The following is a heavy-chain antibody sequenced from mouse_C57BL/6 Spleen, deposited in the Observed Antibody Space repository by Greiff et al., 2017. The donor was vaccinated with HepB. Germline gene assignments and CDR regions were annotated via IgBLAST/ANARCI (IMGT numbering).Heavy chain of an antibody. Sequence: EVNVVESGGGLVQSGRSLRLSCATSGFTFSDFYMEWVRQAPGKGLEWIAASRNKANDYTTEYSASVKGRFIVSRDTSQSILYLQMNALRAEDTAIYYCARDAYDGPYYYAMDYWGQGTSVTVSS. CDR3: ARDAYDGPYYYAMDY. V-gene: IGHV7-1*01. J-gene: IGHJ4*01. CDR1: GFTFSDFY. CDR2: SRNKANDYTT. D-gene: IGHD2-3*01.